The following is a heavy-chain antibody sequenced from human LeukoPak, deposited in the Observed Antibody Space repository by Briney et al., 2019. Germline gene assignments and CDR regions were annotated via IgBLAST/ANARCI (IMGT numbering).Heavy chain of an antibody. V-gene: IGHV4-39*01. CDR3: ARIRDGYNLVYYYYYMDV. Sequence: SETLSLTCTVSGGSFSSSSYYWGWIRQPPGKGLEWIGSIYYSGSTYYNPSLKSRVTISVDTSKNQFSLKLSSVTAADTAVYYCARIRDGYNLVYYYYYMDVWGKGTTVTVSS. J-gene: IGHJ6*03. CDR1: GGSFSSSSYY. CDR2: IYYSGST. D-gene: IGHD5-24*01.